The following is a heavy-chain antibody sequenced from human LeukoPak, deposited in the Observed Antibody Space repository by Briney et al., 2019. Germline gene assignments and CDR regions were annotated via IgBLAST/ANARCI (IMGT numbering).Heavy chain of an antibody. CDR2: INHSGST. CDR3: ARGSVVIDWFDP. J-gene: IGHJ5*02. V-gene: IGHV4-34*01. D-gene: IGHD3-22*01. CDR1: GGSFSGYY. Sequence: SETLSLTCAVYGGSFSGYYWSWIRQPPGKGLEWIGEINHSGSTNYNPSLKSRVTISVDTSKNQFSLKLSSVTAADTAVYYCARGSVVIDWFDPWGQGTLVTVSS.